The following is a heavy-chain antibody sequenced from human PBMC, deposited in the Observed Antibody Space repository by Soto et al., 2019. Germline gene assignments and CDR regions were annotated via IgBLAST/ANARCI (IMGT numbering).Heavy chain of an antibody. Sequence: GASVKVSFKVCGYTLTELSMHWLRQAPGKGLEWMGGFDPEDGETIYAQKFQGRVTMTEDTSTDTAYMELSSLRSEDTAVYYCATDLIFGNYDFWYGMDVWGQGTTVTVS. J-gene: IGHJ6*02. CDR2: FDPEDGET. D-gene: IGHD3-3*01. CDR1: GYTLTELS. V-gene: IGHV1-24*01. CDR3: ATDLIFGNYDFWYGMDV.